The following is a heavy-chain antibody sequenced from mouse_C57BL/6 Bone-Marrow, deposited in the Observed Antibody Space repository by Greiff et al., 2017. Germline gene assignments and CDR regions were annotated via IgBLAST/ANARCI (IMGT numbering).Heavy chain of an antibody. J-gene: IGHJ3*01. CDR3: TLYYYGTRAWFAY. CDR1: GFNIKDDY. Sequence: EVQLQQSGAELVRPGASVKLSCTASGFNIKDDYMHWVKQRPEQGLEWIGWIDPENGDTEYASKFQGKATITADTSSNTAYLQLSSLTSEDTAVYYCTLYYYGTRAWFAYWGQGTLVTVSA. D-gene: IGHD1-1*01. V-gene: IGHV14-4*01. CDR2: IDPENGDT.